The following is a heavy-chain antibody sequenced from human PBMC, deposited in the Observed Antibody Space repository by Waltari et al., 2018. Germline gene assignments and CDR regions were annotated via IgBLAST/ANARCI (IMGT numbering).Heavy chain of an antibody. CDR1: GYTFTSYD. Sequence: QVQLVQSGAEVKKPEASVKVSCKTSGYTFTSYDINWVRQSTGQGLEWMGWMNPNSGNTGYAQKFQGRVTITRNTSRSTAYMELSSLRSEDTAVYYCARIKRKLASFDYWGQGTLVTVSS. V-gene: IGHV1-8*03. J-gene: IGHJ4*02. CDR3: ARIKRKLASFDY. D-gene: IGHD6-13*01. CDR2: MNPNSGNT.